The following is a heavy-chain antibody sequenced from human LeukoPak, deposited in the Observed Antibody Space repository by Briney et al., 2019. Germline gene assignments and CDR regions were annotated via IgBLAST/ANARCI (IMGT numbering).Heavy chain of an antibody. J-gene: IGHJ1*01. CDR3: ARAEDSSGWYFLY. Sequence: SGFTFXSYAMHWVRQAPGKGLEGVAVISYDGSNKYYADSVKGRFTISRDNSKNTLYLQMNSLRAEDTAVYYCARAEDSSGWYFLYWGQGTLVTVSS. D-gene: IGHD6-19*01. CDR2: ISYDGSNK. V-gene: IGHV3-30-3*01. CDR1: GFTFXSYA.